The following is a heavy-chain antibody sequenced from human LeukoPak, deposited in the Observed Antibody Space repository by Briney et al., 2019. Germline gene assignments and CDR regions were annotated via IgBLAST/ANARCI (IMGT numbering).Heavy chain of an antibody. D-gene: IGHD5-18*01. Sequence: SETLSLTCTVSGGSISSYYWSWIRQPPGKGLEWIGYIYYSGSTKYNPSLKSRVTISVDTSKNQFSLKLSSVTAADTAVYYCARQGRYSYGPDFDYWGQGTLVTVSS. V-gene: IGHV4-59*08. CDR2: IYYSGST. CDR1: GGSISSYY. J-gene: IGHJ4*02. CDR3: ARQGRYSYGPDFDY.